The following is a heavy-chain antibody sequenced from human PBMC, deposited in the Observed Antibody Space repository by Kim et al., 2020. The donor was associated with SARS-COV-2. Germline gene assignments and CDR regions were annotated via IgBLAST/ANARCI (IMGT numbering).Heavy chain of an antibody. J-gene: IGHJ4*02. CDR1: GFTFSSHA. CDR2: VCGGDRGI. Sequence: GGSLRLSCGASGFTFSSHAMTWVRQAPGKGLEWVSSVCGGDRGIYYADSVKGRFTISRDNSKNTLYLQMNSLRVEDTAMYYCGRPRPGSSGAQIDFWGQGTLVTVSS. V-gene: IGHV3-23*01. CDR3: GRPRPGSSGAQIDF. D-gene: IGHD3-10*01.